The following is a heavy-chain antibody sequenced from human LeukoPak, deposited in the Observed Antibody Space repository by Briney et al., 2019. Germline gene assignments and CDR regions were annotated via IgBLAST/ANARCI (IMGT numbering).Heavy chain of an antibody. V-gene: IGHV3-23*01. CDR1: GYTFSSHG. CDR3: AKVSVCYGCYLDY. D-gene: IGHD3-16*01. J-gene: IGHJ4*02. CDR2: INGAGDNT. Sequence: EGSLRLSCAASGYTFSSHGLTWVRQAPGKGLEWVSTINGAGDNTYYAETVKGRFTISRDNSKNTLYLQMHSLRAEETAIYYCAKVSVCYGCYLDYWGQGTLITVS.